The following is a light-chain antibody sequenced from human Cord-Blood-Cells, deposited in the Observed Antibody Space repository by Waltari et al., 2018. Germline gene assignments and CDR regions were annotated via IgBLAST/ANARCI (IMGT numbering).Light chain of an antibody. J-gene: IGLJ2*01. Sequence: VLTPPPSVSVAPRHRVTMYRTWRGSTLAAGYDVHWYQQLPGTAPKPLIYGNSNRPSGVPDRFSGSKSGTSASLAITGLQAEDEADYYCQSYDSSLSGVVFGGGTKLTVL. CDR2: GNS. CDR3: QSYDSSLSGVV. CDR1: GSTLAAGYD. V-gene: IGLV1-40*01.